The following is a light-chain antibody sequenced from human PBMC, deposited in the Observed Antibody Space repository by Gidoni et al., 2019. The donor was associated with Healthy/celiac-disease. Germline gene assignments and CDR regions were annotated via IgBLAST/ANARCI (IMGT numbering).Light chain of an antibody. CDR2: GAS. CDR3: QQYGSSPPYT. Sequence: EIVLTQSPGTLSLSPGERATLSCRASQSVSSSYLAGYQQKPGQAPRLLIYGASSRATGIPDRFSGSGSGTDFTLTISRLEPDAFAVYYCQQYGSSPPYTFGQGTKLEIK. V-gene: IGKV3-20*01. J-gene: IGKJ2*01. CDR1: QSVSSSY.